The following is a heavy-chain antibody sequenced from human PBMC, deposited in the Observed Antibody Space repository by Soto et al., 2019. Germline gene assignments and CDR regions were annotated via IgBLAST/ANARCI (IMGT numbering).Heavy chain of an antibody. CDR2: IYYSGST. V-gene: IGHV4-30-4*01. CDR1: GGSISSGDYY. Sequence: SETLSLTCTVSGGSISSGDYYWSWIRQPPGKGLEWIGYIYYSGSTYYNPSLKSRVTISVDTSKNQFSLKLSSVTAADTAVYYCARARWGSSSSTYYFDYWGQGTLVTVSS. D-gene: IGHD6-6*01. CDR3: ARARWGSSSSTYYFDY. J-gene: IGHJ4*02.